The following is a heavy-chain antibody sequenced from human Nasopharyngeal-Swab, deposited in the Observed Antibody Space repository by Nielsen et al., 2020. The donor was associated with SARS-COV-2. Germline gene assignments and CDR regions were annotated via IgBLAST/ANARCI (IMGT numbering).Heavy chain of an antibody. V-gene: IGHV3-21*01. J-gene: IGHJ6*02. Sequence: GGSLRLSCAASGFTFSSYSMNWVRQAPGKGLEWVSSISSSSSYIYYADSVKGRFTISRDNAKNSLYLQMNSLRAEDTAVYYCASGPLGAGRHDYYYYGMDVWGQGTTVTVSS. D-gene: IGHD3-3*01. CDR1: GFTFSSYS. CDR2: ISSSSSYI. CDR3: ASGPLGAGRHDYYYYGMDV.